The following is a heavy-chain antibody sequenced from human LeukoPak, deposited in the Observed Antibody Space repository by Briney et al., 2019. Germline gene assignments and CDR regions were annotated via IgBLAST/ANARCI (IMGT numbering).Heavy chain of an antibody. CDR2: MQYDGSEE. CDR1: GFSFSTYG. J-gene: IGHJ4*02. V-gene: IGHV3-30*02. CDR3: AGRAAAYYFVY. D-gene: IGHD2-2*01. Sequence: GGSLRLSCAASGFSFSTYGMHWVRQAPGKGLEWVTFMQYDGSEEYYADSVKGRFAISRDNSKNTLYLQMDSLRGEDTAVYYCAGRAAAYYFVYWGQGTLVTVSS.